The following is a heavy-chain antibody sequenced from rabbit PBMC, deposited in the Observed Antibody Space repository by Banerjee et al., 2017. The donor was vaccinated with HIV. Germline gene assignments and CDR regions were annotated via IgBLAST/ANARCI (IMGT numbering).Heavy chain of an antibody. J-gene: IGHJ4*01. CDR2: IDPVFGST. V-gene: IGHV1S47*01. CDR1: GFSFSSYG. CDR3: ARDLAGVIGWNFKL. D-gene: IGHD4-1*01. Sequence: QEQLEESGGDLVKPEGSLTLTCTASGFSFSSYGVSWVRQAPGKGLEWIGYIDPVFGSTYYASWVNGRFTISSHNAQNTLYLQLNSLTAADTATYFCARDLAGVIGWNFKLWGPGTLVTVS.